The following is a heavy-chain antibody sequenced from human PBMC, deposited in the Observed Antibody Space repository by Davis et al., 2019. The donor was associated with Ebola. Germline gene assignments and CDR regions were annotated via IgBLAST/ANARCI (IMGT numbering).Heavy chain of an antibody. V-gene: IGHV4-61*08. CDR2: IYYSGST. Sequence: PSETLSLTCTVSGGSISSGGYYWSWIRQHPGKGLEWIGYIYYSGSTNYNPSLKSRVTISVDTSKNQFSLKLSSVTAADTAVYYCASPSGYCSSTSCPLDYWGQGTLVTVSS. CDR1: GGSISSGGYY. J-gene: IGHJ4*02. D-gene: IGHD2-2*01. CDR3: ASPSGYCSSTSCPLDY.